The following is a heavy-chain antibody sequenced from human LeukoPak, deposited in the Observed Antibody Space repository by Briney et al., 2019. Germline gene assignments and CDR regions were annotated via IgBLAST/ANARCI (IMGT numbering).Heavy chain of an antibody. Sequence: ASVKVSCKASGYTFTGYYMHWVRQAPGQGLEWMGWISAYNGNTNYAQKLQGRVTMTTDTSTSTAYMELRSLRSDDTAVYYCARLVRAEADYWGQGTLVTVSS. CDR1: GYTFTGYY. J-gene: IGHJ4*02. CDR2: ISAYNGNT. V-gene: IGHV1-18*04. CDR3: ARLVRAEADY. D-gene: IGHD6-13*01.